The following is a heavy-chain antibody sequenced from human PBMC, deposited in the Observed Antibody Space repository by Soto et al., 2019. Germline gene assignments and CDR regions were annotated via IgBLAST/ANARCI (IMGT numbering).Heavy chain of an antibody. CDR3: ARALDYYDSSGYSHMGYYYGMDV. CDR1: GYTFTGYY. J-gene: IGHJ6*02. D-gene: IGHD3-22*01. V-gene: IGHV1-2*04. Sequence: ALVKVSCKASGYTFTGYYMHWVRQAPGQGLEWMGWINPNSGSTNYAQKFQGWVTMTRDTSISTAYMELSRLRSDDTAVYYCARALDYYDSSGYSHMGYYYGMDVWGQGTTVTVSS. CDR2: INPNSGST.